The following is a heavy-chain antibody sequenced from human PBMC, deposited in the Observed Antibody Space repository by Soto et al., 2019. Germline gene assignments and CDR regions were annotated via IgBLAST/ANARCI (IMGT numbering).Heavy chain of an antibody. CDR2: IWYDGSNK. D-gene: IGHD3-10*01. Sequence: QVQLVESGGGVVQPGRSLRLSCAASGFTFSSYGMHWVRQAPGKGLEWVAVIWYDGSNKYYADSVKGRFTISRENSKNTLYLQMNSLRAEDTAVYYCARDKSSGTYPSLPYDYWGEGTLVTVSS. CDR1: GFTFSSYG. V-gene: IGHV3-33*01. J-gene: IGHJ4*02. CDR3: ARDKSSGTYPSLPYDY.